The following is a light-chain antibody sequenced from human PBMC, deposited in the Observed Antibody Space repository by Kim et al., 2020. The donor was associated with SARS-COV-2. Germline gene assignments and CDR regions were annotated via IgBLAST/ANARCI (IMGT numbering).Light chain of an antibody. J-gene: IGLJ2*01. CDR1: SSDIGGRNY. CDR3: SSYTSDNVI. CDR2: DVS. V-gene: IGLV2-14*03. Sequence: PGQSITISCTGTSSDIGGRNYDSWYRQHPGKAPELMIYDVSYRPSGISNRFSGSKSGNTASLTISGLQAEDEADYYCSSYTSDNVIFGGGTQLTV.